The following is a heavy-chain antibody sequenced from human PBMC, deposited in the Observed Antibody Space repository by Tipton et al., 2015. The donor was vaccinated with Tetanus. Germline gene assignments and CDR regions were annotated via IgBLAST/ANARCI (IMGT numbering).Heavy chain of an antibody. CDR1: GYTFTSYD. V-gene: IGHV1-8*01. CDR2: MNPNSGNT. D-gene: IGHD2-15*01. CDR3: ARGLPGGYCSGGSCRDDAFDI. J-gene: IGHJ3*02. Sequence: QSGAEVKKPGASVKVSCKASGYTFTSYDINWVRQATGQGLEWMGWMNPNSGNTGYAQKFQGRVTMTRNTSISTAYMELSSLRSGDTAVYYCARGLPGGYCSGGSCRDDAFDIWGQGTMVTVSS.